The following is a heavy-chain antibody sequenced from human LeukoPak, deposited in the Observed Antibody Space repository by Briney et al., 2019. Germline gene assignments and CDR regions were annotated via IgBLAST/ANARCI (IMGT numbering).Heavy chain of an antibody. CDR3: AKRVRYGSGNYHFDH. J-gene: IGHJ4*02. D-gene: IGHD3-10*01. V-gene: IGHV3-30*02. Sequence: PGGSLRLSCAASGFTFSSYGMHWVRQAPGKGLEWVAFIRYDGSNKYYADSVKGRFTISRDNSKNTLYLQMNSLTAEDTAVYYCAKRVRYGSGNYHFDHWGQGTLVTVSS. CDR1: GFTFSSYG. CDR2: IRYDGSNK.